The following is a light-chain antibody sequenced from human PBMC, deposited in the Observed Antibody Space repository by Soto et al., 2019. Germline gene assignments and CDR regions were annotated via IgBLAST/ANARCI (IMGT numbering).Light chain of an antibody. CDR2: DTS. Sequence: EIVLTQSPATLSVSPGERATLSCRASQSISSYLAWYQQKPGQAPRLLIFDTSSRATGFPARFSGSGSGTEFTLTISSLQSEDFGVYYCQQYNNWPRATFGRGTRVEIK. CDR3: QQYNNWPRAT. V-gene: IGKV3D-15*01. J-gene: IGKJ4*01. CDR1: QSISSY.